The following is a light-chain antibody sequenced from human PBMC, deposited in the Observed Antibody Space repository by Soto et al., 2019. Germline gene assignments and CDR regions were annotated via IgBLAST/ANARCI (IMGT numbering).Light chain of an antibody. CDR3: QQYNSRYT. V-gene: IGKV1-5*03. CDR1: QSISSW. Sequence: DIQMTQSPSTLSASVGDRVTITCRASQSISSWLAWYQQKPGKAPKLLIYKASSLESGVPSRFSSSGSGTEFTLTISSLQPDDFATYYCQQYNSRYTFGQGTKLEIK. CDR2: KAS. J-gene: IGKJ2*01.